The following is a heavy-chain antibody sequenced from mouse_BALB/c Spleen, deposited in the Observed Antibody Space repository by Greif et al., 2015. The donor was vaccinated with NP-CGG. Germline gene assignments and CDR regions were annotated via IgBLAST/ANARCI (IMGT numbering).Heavy chain of an antibody. CDR3: ARSSYGNYNAMDY. D-gene: IGHD2-1*01. CDR1: GYTFTSYW. V-gene: IGHV1S81*02. Sequence: QVQLQQSGAELVKPGASVKLSCKASGYTFTSYWMHGVKQRPGQGLEWIGGINPSNGRTNYHEKFKSKATLTVDKSSSTTYMQHSSLTAEDAAVYYCARSSYGNYNAMDYWGQGTSVTVSS. J-gene: IGHJ4*01. CDR2: INPSNGRT.